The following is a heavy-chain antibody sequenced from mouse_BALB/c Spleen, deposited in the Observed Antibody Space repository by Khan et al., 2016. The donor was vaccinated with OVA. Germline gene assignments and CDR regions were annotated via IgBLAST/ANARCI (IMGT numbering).Heavy chain of an antibody. CDR2: INPYNGFT. CDR3: ARGNYYGSNSWFAY. D-gene: IGHD1-1*01. CDR1: GYSFTDYT. V-gene: IGHV1-18*01. Sequence: VQLKESGPELVKPGASMKISCKASGYSFTDYTMNWVKQSHGKNLEWIGLINPYNGFTSYNQKFKGKATLTVDKSSSTAYMELLSLTSKDSAVYYCARGNYYGSNSWFAYWGQGTLVTVSA. J-gene: IGHJ3*01.